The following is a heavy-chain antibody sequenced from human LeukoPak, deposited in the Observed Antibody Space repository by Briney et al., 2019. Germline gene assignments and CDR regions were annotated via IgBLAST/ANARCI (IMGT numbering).Heavy chain of an antibody. J-gene: IGHJ4*02. CDR1: GGTFSSYA. CDR3: ARDRFKRGGNSGDY. Sequence: ASVKVSCKASGGTFSSYAISWVRQAPGQGLEWMGGIIPIFGTANYAQKFQGRVTITADESTSTAYMELSSLRSEDTAVYYCARDRFKRGGNSGDYWGQGTLVTVSS. V-gene: IGHV1-69*13. CDR2: IIPIFGTA. D-gene: IGHD4-23*01.